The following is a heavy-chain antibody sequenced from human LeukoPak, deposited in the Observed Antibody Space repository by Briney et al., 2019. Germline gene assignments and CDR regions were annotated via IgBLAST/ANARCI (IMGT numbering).Heavy chain of an antibody. D-gene: IGHD3-22*01. Sequence: PGGSLRLSCAASGFTFSSYAMHWVRQAPGKGLEWVALISYDGSGQYYTESVKGRFTISRDNSKNALYLQMRSLRPEDTAVYYCVKGGAQIVVLTYFDYWGQGTLVTVSS. V-gene: IGHV3-30*14. CDR3: VKGGAQIVVLTYFDY. CDR2: ISYDGSGQ. J-gene: IGHJ4*02. CDR1: GFTFSSYA.